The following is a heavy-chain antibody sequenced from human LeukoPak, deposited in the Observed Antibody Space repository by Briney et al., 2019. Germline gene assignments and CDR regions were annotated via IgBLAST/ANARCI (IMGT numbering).Heavy chain of an antibody. CDR2: IYYSGST. CDR1: GGSFSSSSYY. V-gene: IGHV4-39*01. D-gene: IGHD4-17*01. CDR3: ARSTLRFYYFDY. J-gene: IGHJ4*02. Sequence: SETQSLTCTVSGGSFSSSSYYWGWIRQPPGKGLEWIGSIYYSGSTYYNPSLKSRVTISVDTSKNQFSLKLSSVTAADTAVYYCARSTLRFYYFDYWGQGTLVTVSS.